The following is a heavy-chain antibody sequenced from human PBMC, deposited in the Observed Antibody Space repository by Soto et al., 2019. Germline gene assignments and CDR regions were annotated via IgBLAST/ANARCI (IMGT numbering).Heavy chain of an antibody. J-gene: IGHJ6*02. Sequence: QLQLVQSGAEVKKPGASVKVSCKASGYTFTGYYIHWLRQAPGQGPEWVGWIDPNTGDTSYAQKFQGWVTMTRDTTISKAYMELNRLKSDDTAVFYCVREGGTLQLSLGELFPTQNYHYYGMDVWGQGTPVTVSS. CDR2: IDPNTGDT. V-gene: IGHV1-2*04. D-gene: IGHD3-10*01. CDR3: VREGGTLQLSLGELFPTQNYHYYGMDV. CDR1: GYTFTGYY.